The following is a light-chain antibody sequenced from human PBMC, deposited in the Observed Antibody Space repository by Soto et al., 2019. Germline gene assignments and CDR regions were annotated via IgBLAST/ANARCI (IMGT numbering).Light chain of an antibody. CDR2: EVS. J-gene: IGLJ1*01. V-gene: IGLV2-14*01. Sequence: QSALTQPASVSGSPGQSITISCTGTSSDVGGYNYVSWYQQHPGKAPKLMIYEVSNRPSRVSNRFSGSKSGNTASLTISGLQAEDEADYYCSSYTSSSSYVFGTGTKATVL. CDR3: SSYTSSSSYV. CDR1: SSDVGGYNY.